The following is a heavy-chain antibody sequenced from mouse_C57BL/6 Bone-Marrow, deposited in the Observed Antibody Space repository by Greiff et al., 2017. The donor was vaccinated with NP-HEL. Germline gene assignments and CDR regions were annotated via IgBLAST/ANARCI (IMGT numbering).Heavy chain of an antibody. D-gene: IGHD2-5*01. J-gene: IGHJ2*01. Sequence: VQLKESGPELVKPGASVKISCKASGYAFSSSWMNWVKQRPGKGLEWIGRIYPGDGDTNYNGKFKGKATLTADKSSSTAYMQLSSLTSEDSAVYFCARQSNFYYFDYWGQGTTLTVSS. V-gene: IGHV1-82*01. CDR2: IYPGDGDT. CDR3: ARQSNFYYFDY. CDR1: GYAFSSSW.